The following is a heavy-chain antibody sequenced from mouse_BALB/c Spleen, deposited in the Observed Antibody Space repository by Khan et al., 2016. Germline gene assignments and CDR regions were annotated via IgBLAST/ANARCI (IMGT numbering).Heavy chain of an antibody. Sequence: VQLQQSGAELVKPGAPVKLSCTASGFNIKDTYMHWVKQRPEQGLEWIGRIDPANGNTKYDPKFQGKATITADTSSNTAYLQLSSLTSEDTAVSCCARSPYDYDVGFAYWGQGTLVTVSA. CDR2: IDPANGNT. CDR3: ARSPYDYDVGFAY. J-gene: IGHJ3*01. V-gene: IGHV14-3*02. D-gene: IGHD2-4*01. CDR1: GFNIKDTY.